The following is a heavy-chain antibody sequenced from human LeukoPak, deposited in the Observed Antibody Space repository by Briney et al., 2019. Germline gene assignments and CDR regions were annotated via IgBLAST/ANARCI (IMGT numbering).Heavy chain of an antibody. V-gene: IGHV4-59*11. CDR2: IFNSGGT. Sequence: SETLSLTCTVSGGSISSHYWSWIRQPPGKGLEWIGYIFNSGGTNYNPSLKSRVTISLDTSKNQFSLKLSSVTAADTAVYYCATYRSRGFDYWCQGTLVTVSS. J-gene: IGHJ4*02. CDR1: GGSISSHY. D-gene: IGHD2-21*01. CDR3: ATYRSRGFDY.